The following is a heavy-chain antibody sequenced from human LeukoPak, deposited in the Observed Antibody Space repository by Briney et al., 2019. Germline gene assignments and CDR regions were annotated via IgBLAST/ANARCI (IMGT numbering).Heavy chain of an antibody. D-gene: IGHD3-22*01. CDR3: AKGVYDSSGYYYTLGY. CDR1: GFTFSIYA. Sequence: PGGSLRLSCAASGFTFSIYAMTWVRQSPGKGLEWLAVISYDGSDKYYAASVEGRFTISRDNSKNTLYLQMNSLRAEDTAVYYCAKGVYDSSGYYYTLGYWGQGTLVTVSS. CDR2: ISYDGSDK. V-gene: IGHV3-30*18. J-gene: IGHJ4*02.